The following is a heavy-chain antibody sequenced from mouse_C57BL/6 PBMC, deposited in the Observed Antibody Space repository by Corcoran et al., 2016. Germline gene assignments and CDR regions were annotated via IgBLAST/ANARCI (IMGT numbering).Heavy chain of an antibody. CDR3: ARWGNYGFAY. D-gene: IGHD2-1*01. J-gene: IGHJ3*01. Sequence: QIQLVQSGPELKKPGETVKISCKASGYTFTTYGMSWVKQAPGKGLKWMGWINTYSGVPTYADDFKGRFAFSLETSASTAYLQINNLKNEDTATYFCARWGNYGFAYWGQGTLVTVSA. CDR2: INTYSGVP. V-gene: IGHV9-3*01. CDR1: GYTFTTYG.